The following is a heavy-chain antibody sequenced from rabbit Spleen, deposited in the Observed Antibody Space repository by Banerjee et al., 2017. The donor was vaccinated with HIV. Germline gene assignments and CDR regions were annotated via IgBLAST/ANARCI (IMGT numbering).Heavy chain of an antibody. Sequence: QEQLVESGGGLVKPEGSLTLTCKATGFSFSDRDVMCWVRQAPGKGLQWIACINVYTGKPVYATWAKGRLTISRTSSTTVTLQMTSLTAADTATYFCARDLTSVVGWNFNLWGPGTLVTVS. J-gene: IGHJ4*01. CDR1: GFSFSDRDV. CDR2: INVYTGKP. CDR3: ARDLTSVVGWNFNL. V-gene: IGHV1S45*01. D-gene: IGHD1-1*01.